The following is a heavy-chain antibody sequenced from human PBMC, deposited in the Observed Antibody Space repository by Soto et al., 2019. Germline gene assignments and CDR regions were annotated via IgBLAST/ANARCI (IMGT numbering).Heavy chain of an antibody. D-gene: IGHD1-7*01. V-gene: IGHV1-8*01. CDR1: GYTFTSYD. CDR3: ARLRVRQLELVKHYYYYYYMDV. Sequence: ASVKVSCKASGYTFTSYDINWVRQATGQGLEWMGWMNPNSGNTGYAQKFQGRVTMTRNTSISTAYMELSSLRSEDTAVYYCARLRVRQLELVKHYYYYYYMDVWGKGTTVTVSS. CDR2: MNPNSGNT. J-gene: IGHJ6*03.